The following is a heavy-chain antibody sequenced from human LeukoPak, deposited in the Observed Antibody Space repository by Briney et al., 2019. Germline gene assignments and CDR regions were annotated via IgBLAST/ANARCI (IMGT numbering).Heavy chain of an antibody. CDR2: ISGSGLST. J-gene: IGHJ4*02. CDR1: GFTFSNYA. D-gene: IGHD6-13*01. V-gene: IGHV3-23*01. CDR3: AVYSNMWYEDY. Sequence: GGSLRLSCAASGFTFSNYAMTWVRQAPGKGLEGVSAISGSGLSTFYKDSVKGGFTISRENSKETVYVEMKKLRGEDTAGNYSAVYSNMWYEDYWGQGTLVTVSS.